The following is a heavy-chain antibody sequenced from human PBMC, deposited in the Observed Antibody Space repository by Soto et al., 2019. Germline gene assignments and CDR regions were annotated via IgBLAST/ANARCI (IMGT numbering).Heavy chain of an antibody. J-gene: IGHJ4*02. CDR2: VDTEDGET. CDR3: TTGQRPIRFLEWLSRYYFDY. Sequence: QVQLVQSGAEVKKPGASVKVSCKVSGYTLTGLSLHWVRQAPGKGLEWMGGVDTEDGETIYAQKFQGRVTMTEDTSTDTAYMELSSLRSEDTAVYYCTTGQRPIRFLEWLSRYYFDYWGQGTLVTVSS. D-gene: IGHD3-3*01. CDR1: GYTLTGLS. V-gene: IGHV1-24*01.